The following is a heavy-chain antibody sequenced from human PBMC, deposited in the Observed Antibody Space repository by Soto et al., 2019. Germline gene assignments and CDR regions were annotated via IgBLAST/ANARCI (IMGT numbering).Heavy chain of an antibody. V-gene: IGHV1-69*13. D-gene: IGHD6-13*01. J-gene: IGHJ4*02. CDR2: IIPIFGTA. CDR3: ARDSGYSSSWYLAFDY. Sequence: ASVKVSCKASGGTFSSYAISWVRQAPGQGLEWMGGIIPIFGTANYAQKFQGRVTITADESTSTAYMELSSLRSEDTAVYYCARDSGYSSSWYLAFDYWGQGTLVTVSS. CDR1: GGTFSSYA.